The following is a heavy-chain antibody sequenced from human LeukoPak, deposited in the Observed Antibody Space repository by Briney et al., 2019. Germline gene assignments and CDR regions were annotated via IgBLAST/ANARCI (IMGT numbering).Heavy chain of an antibody. Sequence: SETLSLTCTVSGGSISSGDYYWSWIRQPPGKGLEWIGYIYYSGSTYYNPSLKSRVTISVDTSKNQFSLKLSSVTAADTAVYYCASTTVTEDAFDIWGQGTMVTVSS. V-gene: IGHV4-30-4*01. CDR2: IYYSGST. CDR3: ASTTVTEDAFDI. J-gene: IGHJ3*02. CDR1: GGSISSGDYY. D-gene: IGHD4-17*01.